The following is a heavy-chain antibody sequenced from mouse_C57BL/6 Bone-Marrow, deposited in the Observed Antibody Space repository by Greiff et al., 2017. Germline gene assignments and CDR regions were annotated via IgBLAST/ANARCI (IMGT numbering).Heavy chain of an antibody. CDR1: GYTFTSYW. CDR3: ARVGTGTAWCAY. V-gene: IGHV1-72*01. J-gene: IGHJ3*01. CDR2: IDPYSGGT. Sequence: VQLQQPGAELVKPGASVKLSCKASGYTFTSYWMHWVKQRPGRGLEWIGRIDPYSGGTKYNEKFKSKATLTVDKHSSTAYMQLSSLTSEDSAVYFCARVGTGTAWCAYWGQGTLVTVSA. D-gene: IGHD4-1*01.